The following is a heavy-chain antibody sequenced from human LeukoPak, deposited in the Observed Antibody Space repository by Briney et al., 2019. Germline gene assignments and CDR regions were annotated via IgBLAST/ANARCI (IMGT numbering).Heavy chain of an antibody. Sequence: PSETLSLTCTVSGGSISSSSYYWGWIRQPPGKGLEWIGCIYYSGSTYYNPSLKSRVTISVDTSKNQFSLKLSSVTAADTAVYYCARSNSGGSCYDYWGQGTLVTVSS. CDR1: GGSISSSSYY. V-gene: IGHV4-39*01. CDR3: ARSNSGGSCYDY. CDR2: IYYSGST. D-gene: IGHD2-15*01. J-gene: IGHJ4*02.